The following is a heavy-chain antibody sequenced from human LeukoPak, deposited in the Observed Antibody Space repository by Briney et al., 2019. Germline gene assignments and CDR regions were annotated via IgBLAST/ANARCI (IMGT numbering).Heavy chain of an antibody. CDR3: VHDIPGGEGFQH. D-gene: IGHD3-16*01. CDR1: GFSLSTSGVG. Sequence: SGPTLVKPTQTLTLTCTFSGFSLSTSGVGVGWNRQPPGKALEWLALIYGNDDKRYSPSLKSRLSITKDTSKNQVVLTMTNMDPVDTATYYCVHDIPGGEGFQHWGQGTLVTVSS. J-gene: IGHJ1*01. V-gene: IGHV2-5*01. CDR2: IYGNDDK.